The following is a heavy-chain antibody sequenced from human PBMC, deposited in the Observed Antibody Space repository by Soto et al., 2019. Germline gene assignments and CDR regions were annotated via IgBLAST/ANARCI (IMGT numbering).Heavy chain of an antibody. CDR3: AKDHRPFYDYVWGSYRYPPYYFDY. CDR1: GFTFSSYA. CDR2: ISGSGGST. Sequence: GGSLRLSCAASGFTFSSYAMSWVRQAPGKGLEWVSAISGSGGSTYYADSVKGRFTISRDNSKNTLYLQMNSLRAEDTAVYYCAKDHRPFYDYVWGSYRYPPYYFDYWGQGTLVTVSS. D-gene: IGHD3-16*02. J-gene: IGHJ4*02. V-gene: IGHV3-23*01.